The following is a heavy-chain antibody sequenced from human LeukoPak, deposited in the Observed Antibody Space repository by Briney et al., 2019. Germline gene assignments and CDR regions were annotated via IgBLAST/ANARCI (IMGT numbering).Heavy chain of an antibody. J-gene: IGHJ4*02. D-gene: IGHD3-16*01. CDR2: IDKHGSGK. CDR3: ARDGGWGYYDL. V-gene: IGHV3-7*01. CDR1: GFTFSISW. Sequence: GGSLRLSCVASGFTFSISWVTWVRQAPGKGLEWVANIDKHGSGKYYIDSVKGRFAISRDYASNSVFLQMSSLRAEGTSVYYCARDGGWGYYDLWGQGTPVTVSS.